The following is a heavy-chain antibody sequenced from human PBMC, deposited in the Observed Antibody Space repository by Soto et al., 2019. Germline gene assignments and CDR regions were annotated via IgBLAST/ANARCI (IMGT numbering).Heavy chain of an antibody. Sequence: QVQLQESGPGLVKPSETLSLSCTVSGDYVSSYYWSWIRQLPGRGLEWIGYIYISGNTKYNPSLKSRVTISRDTSKNQFSLNLKSVTAADTAVYYCARGVLRYYHYGMDVWGQGTTVTFSS. CDR1: GDYVSSYY. CDR2: IYISGNT. V-gene: IGHV4-59*02. CDR3: ARGVLRYYHYGMDV. J-gene: IGHJ6*02.